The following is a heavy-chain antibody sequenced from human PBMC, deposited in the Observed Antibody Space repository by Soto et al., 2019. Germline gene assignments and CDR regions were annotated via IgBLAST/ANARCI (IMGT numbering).Heavy chain of an antibody. CDR1: GFTFGSYG. CDR2: ISYDGSNK. V-gene: IGHV3-30*18. Sequence: GGSLRLSCAASGFTFGSYGMHWVRQAPGKGLEWVAVISYDGSNKYYADSVKGRFTISRDNSKNTLYLQMNSLRAEDTAVYYCAKEGLGSGCCSYGMAVWGQGTTVTVSS. J-gene: IGHJ6*02. D-gene: IGHD6-19*01. CDR3: AKEGLGSGCCSYGMAV.